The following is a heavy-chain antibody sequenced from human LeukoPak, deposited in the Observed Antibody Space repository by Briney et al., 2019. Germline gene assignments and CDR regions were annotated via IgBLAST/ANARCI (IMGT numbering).Heavy chain of an antibody. CDR1: GGSISSYY. Sequence: SETLSITCTVSGGSISSYYWSWIRQPPGKRLEWIGYIYYSGSTNYNPSLKSRVTMSVDTSKNQFSLKLSSVTAADTAVYYCARDSGIAAAGTFPLAYWGQGTLVTVSS. J-gene: IGHJ4*02. V-gene: IGHV4-59*12. D-gene: IGHD6-13*01. CDR2: IYYSGST. CDR3: ARDSGIAAAGTFPLAY.